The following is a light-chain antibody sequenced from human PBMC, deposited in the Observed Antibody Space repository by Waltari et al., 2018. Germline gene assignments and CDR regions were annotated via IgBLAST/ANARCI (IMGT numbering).Light chain of an antibody. CDR3: SSYTSSGNVL. J-gene: IGLJ3*02. V-gene: IGLV2-14*03. CDR1: SHDIGGYDY. CDR2: DIT. Sequence: QFTLTQPASVSGSPGQSITISCTGSSHDIGGYDYVSWYQQHPGAAPRLVIYDITDRRSGVSDRCSGARAGNTASLTISGLQAEDEAEYYCSSYTSSGNVLFGGGTKVTVL.